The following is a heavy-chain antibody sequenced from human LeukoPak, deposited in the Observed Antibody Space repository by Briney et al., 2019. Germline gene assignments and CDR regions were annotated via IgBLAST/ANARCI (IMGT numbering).Heavy chain of an antibody. CDR3: ARLMTWRLPGYFDY. Sequence: SETLSLTCTVSGGSISSSSYYWGWIRQPPGTGLEWIGSIYYSGSTYYNPSLKSRVTISVDTSKNQFSLKLSSVTAADTAVYYCARLMTWRLPGYFDYWGQGTLVTVSS. J-gene: IGHJ4*02. CDR2: IYYSGST. CDR1: GGSISSSSYY. D-gene: IGHD3-16*01. V-gene: IGHV4-39*01.